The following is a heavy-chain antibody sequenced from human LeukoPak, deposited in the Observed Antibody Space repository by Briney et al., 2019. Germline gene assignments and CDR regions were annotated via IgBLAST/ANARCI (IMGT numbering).Heavy chain of an antibody. Sequence: ASVKVSCKASGYTFTSYGISWVRQAPGQGLEWMGWISAYNGNTNYAQKLQGRVTMTTDTSTSTADMELRSLRSDDTAVYYCARGVFDIVVVPAASPFDYWGQGTLVTVSS. D-gene: IGHD2-2*01. J-gene: IGHJ4*02. CDR1: GYTFTSYG. CDR3: ARGVFDIVVVPAASPFDY. CDR2: ISAYNGNT. V-gene: IGHV1-18*01.